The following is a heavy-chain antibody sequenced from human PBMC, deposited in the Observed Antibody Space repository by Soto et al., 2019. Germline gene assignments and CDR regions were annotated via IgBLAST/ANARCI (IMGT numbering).Heavy chain of an antibody. CDR3: ASGPSRWYPYFFDS. CDR2: IIPYYNTL. CDR1: EGTFSSYA. D-gene: IGHD6-13*01. V-gene: IGHV1-69*01. J-gene: IGHJ4*02. Sequence: QAQVVQSGAEVRKPGSSVKLSCKASEGTFSSYAIAWVRQAPGQGLEWMGGIIPYYNTLNYAQKFQDRVTITADDSTNTVYMELSSLRSDDTAVYFCASGPSRWYPYFFDSWAQGTLVTVSS.